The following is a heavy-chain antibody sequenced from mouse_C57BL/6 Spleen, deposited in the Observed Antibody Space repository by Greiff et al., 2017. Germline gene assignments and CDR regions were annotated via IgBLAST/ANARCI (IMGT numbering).Heavy chain of an antibody. CDR3: ARGSGYESYFDY. Sequence: QVQLQQSGAELVRPGTSVKMSCKASGYTFTNYWIGWAKQRPGHGLEWIGEIYPGGGYTNYNEKFKGKATLTADKSSSTAYMQFSSLTSEDSAIYYCARGSGYESYFDYWGQGTTLTVSS. D-gene: IGHD3-2*02. CDR1: GYTFTNYW. J-gene: IGHJ2*01. CDR2: IYPGGGYT. V-gene: IGHV1-63*01.